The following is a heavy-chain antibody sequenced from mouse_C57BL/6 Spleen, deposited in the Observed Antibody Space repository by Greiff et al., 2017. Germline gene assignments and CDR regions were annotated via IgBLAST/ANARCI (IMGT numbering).Heavy chain of an antibody. CDR3: TTDGYYEFAY. V-gene: IGHV14-1*01. CDR2: IDPEDGDT. Sequence: DVKLQASWAELVRPGASVKLSCTASGFNIKDYYMHWVKQRPEQGLEWIGRIDPEDGDTEYAPKFQGKATMTADTSSNTAYLQLSSLTSEDTAVYYCTTDGYYEFAYWGQGTLVTVSA. CDR1: GFNIKDYY. D-gene: IGHD2-3*01. J-gene: IGHJ3*01.